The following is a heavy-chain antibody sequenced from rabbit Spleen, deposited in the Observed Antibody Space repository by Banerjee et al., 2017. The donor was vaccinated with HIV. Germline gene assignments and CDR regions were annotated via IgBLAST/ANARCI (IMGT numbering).Heavy chain of an antibody. Sequence: QEQLVESGGGLVQPGASLTLTCKASGIDFSSCGIVWVRQAPGKGLQWIAYIFPNYGSTDYASWVNGRFTISLDNAQSTVFLDMTSLTVADTATYFCARVGYDDNGDGNYFNLWGPGTLVTVS. CDR3: ARVGYDDNGDGNYFNL. V-gene: IGHV1S47*01. J-gene: IGHJ4*01. CDR1: GIDFSSCG. D-gene: IGHD2-1*01. CDR2: IFPNYGST.